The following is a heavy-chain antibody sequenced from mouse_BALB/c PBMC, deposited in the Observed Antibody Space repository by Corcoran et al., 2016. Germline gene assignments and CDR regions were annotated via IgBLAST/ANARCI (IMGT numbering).Heavy chain of an antibody. J-gene: IGHJ2*01. CDR3: ARQLGLPLEY. CDR2: IDPSDSET. CDR1: GYTFTSYW. Sequence: QVQLQQPGAELVKPGAPVKLSCKASGYTFTSYWMNWVKQRPGRGLEWIGRIDPSDSETHYNQKFKDKATLTVDKSSSTAYIQRISLTSEDSAVYYCARQLGLPLEYWGQGTTLTVSS. D-gene: IGHD3-2*01. V-gene: IGHV1-69*02.